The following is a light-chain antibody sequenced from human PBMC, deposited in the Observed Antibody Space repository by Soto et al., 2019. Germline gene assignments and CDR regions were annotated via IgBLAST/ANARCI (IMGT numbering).Light chain of an antibody. CDR1: QSVSSSY. CDR3: QQYGSSPRA. Sequence: EIVLTQSPGTLSLSPGERATLSCRASQSVSSSYLAWYQQKPGQAPRLLIYGASSRATGIPDRFSGSGSGKDFTLTISRLEPEVFAEYYCQQYGSSPRALGP. J-gene: IGKJ3*01. V-gene: IGKV3-20*01. CDR2: GAS.